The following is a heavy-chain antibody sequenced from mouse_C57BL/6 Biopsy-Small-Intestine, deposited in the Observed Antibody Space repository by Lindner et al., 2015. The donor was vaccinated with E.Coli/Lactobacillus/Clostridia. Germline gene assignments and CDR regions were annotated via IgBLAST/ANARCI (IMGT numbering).Heavy chain of an antibody. V-gene: IGHV5-17*01. CDR2: ISSGSSTI. Sequence: VQLQESGGGLVKPGGSLKLSCAASGFTFSDYGMHWVRQAPEKGLEWVAYISSGSSTIYYADTVKGRFTISRDNAKNTLFLQMTSLRSEDTAMYYCARSIYYYGSSYSFYAMDYWGQGTSVTVSS. J-gene: IGHJ4*01. CDR1: GFTFSDYG. D-gene: IGHD1-1*01. CDR3: ARSIYYYGSSYSFYAMDY.